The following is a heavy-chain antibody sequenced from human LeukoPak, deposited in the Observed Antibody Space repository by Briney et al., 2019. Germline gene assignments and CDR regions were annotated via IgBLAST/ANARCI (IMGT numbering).Heavy chain of an antibody. V-gene: IGHV4-59*01. J-gene: IGHJ6*03. D-gene: IGHD6-19*01. Sequence: SETLSLTCTVSGGSISSNYWNWVRQSPGKGLEWIGYIYYSGSTNYNPSLKSRVTISVDTSENQFSLKLSSVTAADTAVYYCARDSRGWYYYMDVWGKGTTVTVSS. CDR1: GGSISSNY. CDR3: ARDSRGWYYYMDV. CDR2: IYYSGST.